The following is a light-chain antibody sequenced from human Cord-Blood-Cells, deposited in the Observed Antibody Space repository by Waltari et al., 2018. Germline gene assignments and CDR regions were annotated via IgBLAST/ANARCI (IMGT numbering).Light chain of an antibody. CDR2: DAS. CDR1: QSISSW. J-gene: IGKJ1*01. CDR3: QQYNSYSPWT. V-gene: IGKV1-5*01. Sequence: DIQMTQSPSTLSASVGDRVTITYRASQSISSWLAWYQQKPGQAPKLLIYDASSLESGVPSRFSGSGSGAEFTLTISSLQPDDFAAYFCQQYNSYSPWTFGQGTKVEIK.